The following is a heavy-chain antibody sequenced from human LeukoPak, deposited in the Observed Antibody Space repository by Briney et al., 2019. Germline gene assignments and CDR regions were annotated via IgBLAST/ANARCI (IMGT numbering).Heavy chain of an antibody. CDR3: ARDRYYGSGSRLTYFDY. Sequence: GRSLRLSCAASGFTFSSYSMHWVRQAPGKGLGWVALILFDGSKNYYADSVKGRFAISRDNSENTLYLQMNSLRGDDTAVYYCARDRYYGSGSRLTYFDYWGQGTLVTVSS. CDR2: ILFDGSKN. J-gene: IGHJ4*02. V-gene: IGHV3-30*09. D-gene: IGHD3-10*01. CDR1: GFTFSSYS.